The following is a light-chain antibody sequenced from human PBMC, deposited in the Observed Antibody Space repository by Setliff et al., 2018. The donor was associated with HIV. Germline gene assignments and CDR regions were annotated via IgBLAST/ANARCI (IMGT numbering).Light chain of an antibody. J-gene: IGLJ1*01. CDR1: TSDIGHYNR. Sequence: QSVLTQPPYVSGAPGQSVTISCTGSTSDIGHYNRVSWYQQPPGAAPKLIMYEVSHRPSGVPDRFSGSKSGSTASLTISGLQAADEADYYCSSYTSSSTYVFGTGTKVTVL. CDR2: EVS. V-gene: IGLV2-18*02. CDR3: SSYTSSSTYV.